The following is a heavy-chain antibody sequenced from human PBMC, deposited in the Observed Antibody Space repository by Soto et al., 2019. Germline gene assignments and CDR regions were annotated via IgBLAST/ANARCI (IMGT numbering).Heavy chain of an antibody. CDR3: ARVRGDCSSTSCNHYYYYYGMDV. J-gene: IGHJ6*02. CDR2: ISYDGSNK. D-gene: IGHD2-2*01. Sequence: GGSLRLSCAASGFTFSSYAMHWVRQAPGKGLEWVAVISYDGSNKYYADSVKGRFTISRDNSKNTLYLQMNSLRAEDTAVYYCARVRGDCSSTSCNHYYYYYGMDVWGQGTTVTVSS. CDR1: GFTFSSYA. V-gene: IGHV3-30-3*01.